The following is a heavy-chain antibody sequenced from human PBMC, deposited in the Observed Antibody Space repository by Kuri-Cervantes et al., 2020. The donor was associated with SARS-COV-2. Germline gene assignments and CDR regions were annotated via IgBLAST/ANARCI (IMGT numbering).Heavy chain of an antibody. CDR3: ARDIKGKTAAGTVFYYYYYGMDV. CDR1: GFTFSSYG. J-gene: IGHJ6*02. Sequence: GESLKSSCAASGFTFSSYGMHWVRQAPGKGLEWVAVIWYDGSNKYYADSVKGRFTISRDNSKNTLYLQMNSLRAEETAVYYCARDIKGKTAAGTVFYYYYYGMDVWGQGTTVTVSS. D-gene: IGHD6-13*01. V-gene: IGHV3-33*01. CDR2: IWYDGSNK.